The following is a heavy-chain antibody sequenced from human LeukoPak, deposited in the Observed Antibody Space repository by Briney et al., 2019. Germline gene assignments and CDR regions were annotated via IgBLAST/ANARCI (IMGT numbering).Heavy chain of an antibody. Sequence: GGSLRLSCAASGFTFSSYVMSWVRQAPGKGLEWLSVICNSGDTTYYAYSVKGRFTISRDNSKNTLYLQMNSLRAEDTAVYYCAKRRPAIYAFDIWGQGTLVTVSS. V-gene: IGHV3-23*01. CDR3: AKRRPAIYAFDI. CDR1: GFTFSSYV. J-gene: IGHJ4*02. D-gene: IGHD3-16*01. CDR2: ICNSGDTT.